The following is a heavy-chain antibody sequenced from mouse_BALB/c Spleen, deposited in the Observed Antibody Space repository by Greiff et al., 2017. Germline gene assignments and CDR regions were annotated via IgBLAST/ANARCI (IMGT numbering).Heavy chain of an antibody. CDR2: INSNGGST. CDR3: AREGYAYFDY. CDR1: GFTFSSYG. D-gene: IGHD3-1*01. J-gene: IGHJ2*01. Sequence: EVQGVESGGGLVQPGGSLKLSCAASGFTFSSYGMSWVRQTPDKRLELVATINSNGGSTYYPDSVKGRFTISRDNAKNTLYLQMSSLKSEDTAMYYCAREGYAYFDYWGQGTTLTVSS. V-gene: IGHV5-6-3*01.